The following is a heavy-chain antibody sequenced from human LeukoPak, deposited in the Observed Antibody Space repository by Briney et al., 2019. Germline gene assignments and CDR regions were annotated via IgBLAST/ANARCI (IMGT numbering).Heavy chain of an antibody. CDR2: INSRSSLI. Sequence: QAGGSLRLSCAASGFTFSNYDMNWVRQAPGKGLEWVSYINSRSSLIYYADSVKGRFSISRDNAKNSLYLQMNSLRAEDTAVYYCARAAVAVAGTFDQWGQGTLVTVSS. V-gene: IGHV3-48*01. D-gene: IGHD6-19*01. J-gene: IGHJ4*02. CDR3: ARAAVAVAGTFDQ. CDR1: GFTFSNYD.